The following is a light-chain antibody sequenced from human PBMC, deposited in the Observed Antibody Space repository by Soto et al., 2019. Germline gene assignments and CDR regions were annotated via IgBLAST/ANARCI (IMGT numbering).Light chain of an antibody. CDR1: QAISNY. V-gene: IGKV1-27*01. Sequence: DIRMTQSPSSLSAPVGDRVTITCRASQAISNYLAWYQQKPGKVPKLLIYAASTLQSGVPSRFSGSGSGTDFTLTISSLQPEDVATYYCQKYNSAPWTFGQGTKVEIK. CDR3: QKYNSAPWT. CDR2: AAS. J-gene: IGKJ1*01.